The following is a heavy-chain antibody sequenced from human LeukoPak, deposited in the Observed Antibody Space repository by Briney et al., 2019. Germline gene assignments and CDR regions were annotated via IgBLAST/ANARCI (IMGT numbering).Heavy chain of an antibody. J-gene: IGHJ4*02. Sequence: PSETLSLTCTVSGDPISGFYWAWIRQPPGRGLEWIGYTYYSASTNYNPSLKSRVTISSDTSKKQFSPKMSSVTAADTAVYYCARGQMTTVPLLDYWGQGALVTVSS. CDR3: ARGQMTTVPLLDY. D-gene: IGHD4-11*01. V-gene: IGHV4-59*01. CDR1: GDPISGFY. CDR2: TYYSAST.